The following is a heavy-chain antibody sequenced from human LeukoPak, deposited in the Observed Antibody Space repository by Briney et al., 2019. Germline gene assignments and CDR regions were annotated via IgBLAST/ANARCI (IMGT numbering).Heavy chain of an antibody. D-gene: IGHD1-26*01. V-gene: IGHV4-39*07. J-gene: IGHJ4*02. CDR2: INHSGST. Sequence: SETLSLTCTVSGGSISSSSYYWGWIRQPPGKGLEWIGEINHSGSTNYNPSLKSRVTISVDTSKNQFSLKLSSVTAADTAVYYCASRVGSRRDYWGQGTLVTVSS. CDR1: GGSISSSSYY. CDR3: ASRVGSRRDY.